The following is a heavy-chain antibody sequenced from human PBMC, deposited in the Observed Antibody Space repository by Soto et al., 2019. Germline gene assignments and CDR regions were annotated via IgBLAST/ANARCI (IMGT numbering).Heavy chain of an antibody. CDR1: GVSLSTPGLC. Sequence: SGPTLVNPTQTLTLTCTFSGVSLSTPGLCVNWIRQPPGKALEWLARIDWDDDEYYSPSLKTRLTISKDTSKNQVVLTMTNMDPVDTATYYCAPILYSGGYFDYWGQGSLVTVSS. V-gene: IGHV2-70*11. J-gene: IGHJ4*02. CDR3: APILYSGGYFDY. CDR2: IDWDDDE. D-gene: IGHD1-26*01.